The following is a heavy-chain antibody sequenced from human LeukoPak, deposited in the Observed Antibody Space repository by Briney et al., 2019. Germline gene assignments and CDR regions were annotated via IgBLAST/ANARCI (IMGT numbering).Heavy chain of an antibody. CDR3: ARDQDVVVVAATTNTFDY. D-gene: IGHD2-15*01. Sequence: PGGSLRLSCAASGFTFSSYAMHWVRQAPGKGLEWVAVISYDGSNKYYADSVKGRFTISRDNSKNTLYLQMNSLRAEDTAVYYCARDQDVVVVAATTNTFDYWGQGTLVTVSS. CDR2: ISYDGSNK. J-gene: IGHJ4*02. CDR1: GFTFSSYA. V-gene: IGHV3-30-3*01.